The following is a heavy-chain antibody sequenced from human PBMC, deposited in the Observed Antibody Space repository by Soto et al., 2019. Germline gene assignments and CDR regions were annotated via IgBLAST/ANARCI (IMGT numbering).Heavy chain of an antibody. J-gene: IGHJ4*02. CDR3: SRSLDS. CDR2: INPDGSEK. CDR1: GFTFSSFW. Sequence: GGSLRLSCAASGFTFSSFWMDWVRQAPGKGLEWVANINPDGSEKHYVNSVRGRFTVSRDNARNSLYLQMSSLTADDSALYYCSRSLDSWGQGTRVTV. V-gene: IGHV3-7*01.